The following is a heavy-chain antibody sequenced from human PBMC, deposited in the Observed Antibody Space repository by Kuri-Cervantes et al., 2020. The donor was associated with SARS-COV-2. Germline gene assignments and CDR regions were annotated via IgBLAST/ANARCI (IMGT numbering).Heavy chain of an antibody. CDR3: ARTKRSTVVTPSVPYFDY. D-gene: IGHD4-23*01. J-gene: IGHJ4*02. CDR1: GYSISSGYY. CDR2: SYHSGST. Sequence: GSLRLSCTVSGYSISSGYYWGWIRQPPGKGLEGIGGSYHSGSTYYNPSLKSRVTISVDTSKHQFSLKLSSVTAADTAVYYCARTKRSTVVTPSVPYFDYWGQGTLVTVSS. V-gene: IGHV4-38-2*02.